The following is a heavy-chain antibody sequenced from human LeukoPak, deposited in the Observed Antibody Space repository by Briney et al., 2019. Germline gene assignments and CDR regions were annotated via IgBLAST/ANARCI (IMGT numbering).Heavy chain of an antibody. J-gene: IGHJ4*02. CDR2: ISAYNGNT. CDR1: GYTITSYG. D-gene: IGHD3-10*01. V-gene: IGHV1-18*04. CDR3: ARDLEYYYGSGSYYFDY. Sequence: ASVKVSCKASGYTITSYGISWVRQAPGQGLEWMGWISAYNGNTNYAQKVQGRVTMTTDTSTSTAYMELRSLRSDDTAVYYCARDLEYYYGSGSYYFDYWGQGTLVTVSS.